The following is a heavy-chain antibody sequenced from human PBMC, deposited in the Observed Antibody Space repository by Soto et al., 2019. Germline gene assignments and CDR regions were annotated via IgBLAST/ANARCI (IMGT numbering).Heavy chain of an antibody. CDR1: GGSISSTSYY. Sequence: SETLSLTCTVSGGSISSTSYYWGWIRQPPGKGLEWIGTIYYSGTTYYNPSLKSRVTISVDTSKNQFSLKLSSVTATDTAVYYGARLDSAIVPLDYWGQGTLVTV. J-gene: IGHJ4*02. CDR2: IYYSGTT. V-gene: IGHV4-39*01. D-gene: IGHD5-18*01. CDR3: ARLDSAIVPLDY.